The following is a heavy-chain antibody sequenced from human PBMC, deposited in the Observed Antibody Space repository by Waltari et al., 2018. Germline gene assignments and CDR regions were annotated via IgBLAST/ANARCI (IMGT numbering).Heavy chain of an antibody. CDR2: INHSGST. Sequence: QVQLQQWGAGLLKPSETLSFTCAVYGGSFSGYYWSWIRQPPGKGLEWIGEINHSGSTNYNPSLKSRVTISVDTSKNQFSLKLSSVTAADTAVYYCARHSRKTYDFWSGSYFDYWGQGTLVTVSS. CDR3: ARHSRKTYDFWSGSYFDY. J-gene: IGHJ4*02. V-gene: IGHV4-34*01. CDR1: GGSFSGYY. D-gene: IGHD3-3*01.